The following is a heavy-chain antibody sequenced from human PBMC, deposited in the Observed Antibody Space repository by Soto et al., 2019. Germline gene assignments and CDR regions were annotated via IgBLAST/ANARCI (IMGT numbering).Heavy chain of an antibody. CDR1: GYTFTGYY. D-gene: IGHD2-15*01. V-gene: IGHV1-2*04. CDR3: AILGGERGYCSGGSCPFDY. Sequence: QVQLVQSGAEVKKPGASVKVSCKASGYTFTGYYMHWVRQAPGQGLEWMGWINPNSGGTNYAQKFQGWVTMTRSTSISTAYMELSRLRSDDTAVYYCAILGGERGYCSGGSCPFDYWGQGTLVTVSS. CDR2: INPNSGGT. J-gene: IGHJ4*02.